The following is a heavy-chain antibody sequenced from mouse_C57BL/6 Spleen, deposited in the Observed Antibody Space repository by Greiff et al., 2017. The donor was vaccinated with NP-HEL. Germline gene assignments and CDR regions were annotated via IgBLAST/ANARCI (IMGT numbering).Heavy chain of an antibody. Sequence: VQLQQSGAELARPGASVKLSCKASGYTFTSYGISWVKQRTGQGLEWIGEIYPRSGNTYYNEKFKGKATLTADKSSSTAYMELRSLTSEDSAVYFCASGGADGYEGAYWGQGTLVTVSA. J-gene: IGHJ3*01. D-gene: IGHD2-2*01. CDR2: IYPRSGNT. CDR3: ASGGADGYEGAY. V-gene: IGHV1-81*01. CDR1: GYTFTSYG.